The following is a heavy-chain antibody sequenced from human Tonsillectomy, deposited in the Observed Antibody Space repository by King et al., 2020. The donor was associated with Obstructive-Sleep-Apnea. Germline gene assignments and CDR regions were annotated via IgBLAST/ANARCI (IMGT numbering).Heavy chain of an antibody. CDR2: VNSDGSSA. Sequence: VQLVESGGGLVQPGGSLRLSCAASGFTFNTYWMHWVRQPPGEGLVVVSRVNSDGSSASYADAVRGRFTIFRDNAKNTLFLQLNSLRAEDTAVYYCATLAVASPFDYWGQGTLVTVSS. J-gene: IGHJ4*02. CDR1: GFTFNTYW. D-gene: IGHD6-19*01. CDR3: ATLAVASPFDY. V-gene: IGHV3-74*01.